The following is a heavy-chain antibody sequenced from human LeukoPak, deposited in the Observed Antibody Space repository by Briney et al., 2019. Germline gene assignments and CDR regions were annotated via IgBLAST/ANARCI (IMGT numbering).Heavy chain of an antibody. D-gene: IGHD3-9*01. CDR2: ISGSGGST. CDR1: GFTFSSYA. Sequence: GGSLRLSCAASGFTFSSYAMSWVRQAPGKGLEWVSAISGSGGSTYYADSVKGRFTISRDNSKNTLYLQMNSLRAEDTAVYYCAKGHVLRYFDWSLSVARFDYWGQGTLVTVSS. CDR3: AKGHVLRYFDWSLSVARFDY. J-gene: IGHJ4*02. V-gene: IGHV3-23*01.